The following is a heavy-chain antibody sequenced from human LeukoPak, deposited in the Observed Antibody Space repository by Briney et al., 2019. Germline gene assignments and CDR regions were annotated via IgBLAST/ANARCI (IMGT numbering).Heavy chain of an antibody. CDR1: GFTFSSYG. V-gene: IGHV3-23*01. D-gene: IGHD6-13*01. CDR3: AKSHSLSWVFDS. CDR2: ISKSGDNT. J-gene: IGHJ4*02. Sequence: PGRSLRLSCAASGFTFSSYGMHWVRRAPGKGLEWVSAISKSGDNTYYADSVKGRFTISRDNSKDTLYLQLNSLRAEDTAVYYCAKSHSLSWVFDSWAQGTLVTVSS.